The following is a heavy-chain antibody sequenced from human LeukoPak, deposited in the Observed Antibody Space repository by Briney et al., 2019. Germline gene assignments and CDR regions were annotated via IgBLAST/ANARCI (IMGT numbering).Heavy chain of an antibody. CDR1: GDSISSTNW. CDR2: ISHSGST. J-gene: IGHJ4*02. V-gene: IGHV4-4*02. D-gene: IGHD2-8*01. Sequence: PSETLSLTCAVSGDSISSTNWWNWVRQPPGKGLEWIGEISHSGSTNYNPSLKSRVIISVDKSKNQFSLSLNSVTAADTAVYYCARDSANGASWYFDYWGQGILVTVSS. CDR3: ARDSANGASWYFDY.